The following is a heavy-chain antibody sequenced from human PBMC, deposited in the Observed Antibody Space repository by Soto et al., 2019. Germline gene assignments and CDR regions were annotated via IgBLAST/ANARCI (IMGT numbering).Heavy chain of an antibody. CDR3: ARAGAIDY. CDR1: GFTFSSYA. Sequence: QVQLVESGGGVVQPGRSLRLSCAASGFTFSSYAMHWVRQAPGKRLEWVAVISYDGSNKYYADSVKGRFTISRDNSKNTLYLQMKSLRAEDTAVYYCARAGAIDYWGQGTLVTVSS. J-gene: IGHJ4*02. V-gene: IGHV3-30-3*01. D-gene: IGHD1-26*01. CDR2: ISYDGSNK.